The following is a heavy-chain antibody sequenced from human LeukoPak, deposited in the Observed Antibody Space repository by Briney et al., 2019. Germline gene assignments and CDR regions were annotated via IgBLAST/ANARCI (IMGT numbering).Heavy chain of an antibody. J-gene: IGHJ4*02. Sequence: PSETLSLTCTVSGGSISSGGYYWSWIRQPPGKGLEWIGYIYHSGSTYYNPSLKSRVTISVDRSKNQFSLKLSSVTAADTAVYYCARALNSTAAAGIDYWGQGTLVTVSS. V-gene: IGHV4-30-2*01. CDR2: IYHSGST. CDR1: GGSISSGGYY. CDR3: ARALNSTAAAGIDY. D-gene: IGHD6-13*01.